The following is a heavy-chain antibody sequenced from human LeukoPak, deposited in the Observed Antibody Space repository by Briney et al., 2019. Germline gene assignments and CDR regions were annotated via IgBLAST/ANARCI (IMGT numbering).Heavy chain of an antibody. V-gene: IGHV4-4*02. CDR3: ARRSVETTFYYYYYMDV. Sequence: SGTLSLTCAVSGGSISSSNWWSWVRQPPGKGLEWIGEIYHSGSTNYNPSLKSRVTISVDRSKNQFSLKLTSVTAADTAVYYCARRSVETTFYYYYYMDVWGKGTTVTVSS. CDR1: GGSISSSNW. CDR2: IYHSGST. J-gene: IGHJ6*03. D-gene: IGHD2/OR15-2a*01.